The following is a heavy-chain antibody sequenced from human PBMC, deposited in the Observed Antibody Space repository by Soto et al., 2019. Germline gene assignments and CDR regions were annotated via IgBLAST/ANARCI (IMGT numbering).Heavy chain of an antibody. J-gene: IGHJ6*02. V-gene: IGHV3-23*01. CDR3: AKDAEGSQLYYYYYGMDV. D-gene: IGHD2-2*01. CDR2: ISGSGGST. CDR1: GFTFSSYA. Sequence: GGSLRLSCAASGFTFSSYAMSWVRQAPGKGLEWVSAISGSGGSTYYADSVKGRFTISRDNSKNTLYLQMNSLRAEDTAVYYCAKDAEGSQLYYYYYGMDVWGQGTTVTVSS.